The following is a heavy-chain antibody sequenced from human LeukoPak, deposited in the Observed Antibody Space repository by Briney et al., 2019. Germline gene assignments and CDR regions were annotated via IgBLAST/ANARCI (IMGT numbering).Heavy chain of an antibody. Sequence: GGSLRLSCAASGFTFSSYSMNWVRQAPGKGLEWVSSISSSSSYIYYADSVKGRFTISRDNAKNSLYLQMNSLRAEDTAVYYCARDRLYYYGSGSYSSFCGQGTLVTVSS. CDR1: GFTFSSYS. CDR3: ARDRLYYYGSGSYSSF. D-gene: IGHD3-10*01. CDR2: ISSSSSYI. J-gene: IGHJ4*02. V-gene: IGHV3-21*01.